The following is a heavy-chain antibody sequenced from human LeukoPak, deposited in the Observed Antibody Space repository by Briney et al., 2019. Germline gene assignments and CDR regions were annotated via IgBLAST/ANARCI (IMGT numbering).Heavy chain of an antibody. CDR2: IYYSGST. D-gene: IGHD2-2*01. V-gene: IGHV4-39*07. J-gene: IGHJ3*02. CDR1: GGSISSSSYY. CDR3: AREDYQLLVSAFDI. Sequence: SETLSVTCTVSGGSISSSSYYWGWIRQPPGKGLEWIGSIYYSGSTYYNPSLKSRVTISVDTSKNQFSLKLSSVTAADTAVYYCAREDYQLLVSAFDIWGQGTMVTVSS.